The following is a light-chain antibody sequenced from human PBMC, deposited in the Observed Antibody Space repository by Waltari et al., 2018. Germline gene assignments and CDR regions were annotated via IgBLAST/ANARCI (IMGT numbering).Light chain of an antibody. CDR3: QAWDGNTVV. V-gene: IGLV3-1*01. CDR2: QDT. J-gene: IGLJ2*01. Sequence: SYELTQPPSVSVSPGQTVSIPCSGDELGDKYICWYQQKPGQSPVLVIYQDTKRPSEIPERFPGSNSGNTATLTISGTHGEDEADYYCQAWDGNTVVFGGGTKVTVL. CDR1: ELGDKY.